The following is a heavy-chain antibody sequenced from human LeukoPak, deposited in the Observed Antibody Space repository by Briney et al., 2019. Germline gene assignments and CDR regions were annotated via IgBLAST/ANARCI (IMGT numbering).Heavy chain of an antibody. CDR2: INHSGST. D-gene: IGHD1-1*01. Sequence: SETLSLTCAVYGGSFSGYYWSWIRQPPGKGLEWTGEINHSGSTNYNPSLKSRVTISVDTSKNQFSLKLSSVTAADTAVYYCALVDDDFDYWGQGTLVTVSS. J-gene: IGHJ4*02. CDR1: GGSFSGYY. CDR3: ALVDDDFDY. V-gene: IGHV4-34*01.